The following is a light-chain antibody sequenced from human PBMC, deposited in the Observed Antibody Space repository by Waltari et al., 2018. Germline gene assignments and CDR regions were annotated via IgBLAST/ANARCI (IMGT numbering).Light chain of an antibody. CDR2: DAS. CDR3: QQRSDWPPTWT. CDR1: QSISIY. J-gene: IGKJ1*01. Sequence: EVVLTQSPATLSLSSGDRATLSCRASQSISIYLAWYQHKPAQAPRLLIFDASNRATGIPARFSGSGSGTDFTLTISNLEPEDSAVYYCQQRSDWPPTWTFGQGTKVEMK. V-gene: IGKV3-11*01.